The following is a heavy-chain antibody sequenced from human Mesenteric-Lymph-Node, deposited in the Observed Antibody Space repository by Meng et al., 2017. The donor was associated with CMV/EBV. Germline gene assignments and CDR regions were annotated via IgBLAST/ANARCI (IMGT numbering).Heavy chain of an antibody. CDR3: ARGPYSYGPPGWFDP. CDR2: INPSGGST. D-gene: IGHD5-18*01. Sequence: SGYTVTSDYMHWVGQAPGQGLEWMGIINPSGGSTSYAQKFQGRVTMTRDTSTSTVYMELSSLRSEDTAVYYCARGPYSYGPPGWFDPWGQGTLVTVSS. V-gene: IGHV1-46*01. J-gene: IGHJ5*02. CDR1: GYTVTSDY.